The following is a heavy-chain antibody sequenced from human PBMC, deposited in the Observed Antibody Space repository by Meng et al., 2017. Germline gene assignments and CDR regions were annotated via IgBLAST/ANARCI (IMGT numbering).Heavy chain of an antibody. CDR2: INPNRGGT. J-gene: IGHJ2*01. CDR1: GYTFTSYA. V-gene: IGHV1-2*02. CDR3: ARDHVWYFDL. Sequence: LVQSGAEVNKHGASVKVVCKAFGYTFTSYAMHWVRQAPGQRLEWMGWINPNRGGTNYAQKFQGRVTMTRDTSISTAYMELSRLRSDDTAVYYCARDHVWYFDLWGRGTLVTVSS.